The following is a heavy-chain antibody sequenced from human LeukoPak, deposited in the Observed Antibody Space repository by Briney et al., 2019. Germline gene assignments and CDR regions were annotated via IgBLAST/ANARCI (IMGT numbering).Heavy chain of an antibody. V-gene: IGHV5-51*01. D-gene: IGHD2-15*01. CDR3: ASSPLCFGGSCYREFDY. Sequence: GESLKISCKGSGYSFTNYWIGWVRQMPGKGLEWMGIIYRGDSDTRYSPSFQGQVTISADKSINTAYLQWSSLKASDTAMYYCASSPLCFGGSCYREFDYWGQGTLVTVSS. CDR1: GYSFTNYW. CDR2: IYRGDSDT. J-gene: IGHJ4*02.